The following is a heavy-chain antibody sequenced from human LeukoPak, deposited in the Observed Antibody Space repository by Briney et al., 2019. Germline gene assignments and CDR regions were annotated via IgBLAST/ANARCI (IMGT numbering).Heavy chain of an antibody. CDR3: ARAVDSSGFSTFQY. J-gene: IGHJ1*01. CDR1: GHSIINSFY. Sequence: SETLSLTCTVSGHSIINSFYWGWIRQPPGKGLEWIGSIYHTGSTYYNPSLKSRVTISVDTSKNQFSLKLKSVTAADTAVYYCARAVDSSGFSTFQYWGQGTLVTVSS. D-gene: IGHD3-22*01. CDR2: IYHTGST. V-gene: IGHV4-38-2*02.